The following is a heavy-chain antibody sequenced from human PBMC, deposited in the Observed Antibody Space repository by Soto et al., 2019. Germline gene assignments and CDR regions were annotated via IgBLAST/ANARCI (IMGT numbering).Heavy chain of an antibody. D-gene: IGHD5-12*01. CDR3: AKGDNLGPKTGYAFDP. V-gene: IGHV6-1*01. Sequence: SQTLSLPCAISGDSVSSNTASWNWIRQSPSRGLEWLGRTYFRSKWYNDYAVSVKSRIIINPDTSNNQFSLQLSSVTPEDTAVYFCAKGDNLGPKTGYAFDPWGQGIMVTVSS. J-gene: IGHJ5*02. CDR2: TYFRSKWYN. CDR1: GDSVSSNTAS.